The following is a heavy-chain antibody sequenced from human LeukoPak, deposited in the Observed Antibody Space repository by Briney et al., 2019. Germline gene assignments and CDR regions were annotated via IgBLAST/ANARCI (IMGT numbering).Heavy chain of an antibody. CDR2: INPNSGNT. V-gene: IGHV1-8*01. CDR3: ARGGVVVTAVDAFDI. J-gene: IGHJ3*02. CDR1: GYTFTSYD. D-gene: IGHD2-21*02. Sequence: ASVRVSCKASGYTFTSYDINWVRQATGQGLEWMGWINPNSGNTGYAQKFQGRVTMTRNTTISTAYMELSSLRSEDTAVYYCARGGVVVTAVDAFDIWGQGTMVTVSS.